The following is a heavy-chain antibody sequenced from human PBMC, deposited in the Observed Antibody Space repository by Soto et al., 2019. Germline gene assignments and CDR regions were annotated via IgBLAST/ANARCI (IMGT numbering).Heavy chain of an antibody. D-gene: IGHD2-15*01. J-gene: IGHJ6*02. CDR2: ISSSSSTI. Sequence: EVQLVESGGGLVQPGGSLRLSCAASGFTFSSYSMNWVRQAPGKGLEWVSYISSSSSTIYYADSVKGRFTISRDNAKNSLYLQMSSLRDEDTAVYYCARDANYYYYYGMDVWGQGTTVTVSS. CDR3: ARDANYYYYYGMDV. CDR1: GFTFSSYS. V-gene: IGHV3-48*02.